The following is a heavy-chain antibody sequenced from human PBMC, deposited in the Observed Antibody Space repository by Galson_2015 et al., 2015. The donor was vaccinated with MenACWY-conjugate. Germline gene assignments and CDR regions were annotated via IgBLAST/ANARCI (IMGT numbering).Heavy chain of an antibody. CDR2: IIPNLGTA. Sequence: SVKVSCKASGGTFNSYGISWVRQAPGQGLEWMGGIIPNLGTAKYAQKFQGRVTITADTSTSTVYMELSSLRSEDTAVFYCARSEEPVKGYCSSSSCYVFDFWGQGTLVTVSS. CDR3: ARSEEPVKGYCSSSSCYVFDF. J-gene: IGHJ4*02. V-gene: IGHV1-69*06. D-gene: IGHD2-2*01. CDR1: GGTFNSYG.